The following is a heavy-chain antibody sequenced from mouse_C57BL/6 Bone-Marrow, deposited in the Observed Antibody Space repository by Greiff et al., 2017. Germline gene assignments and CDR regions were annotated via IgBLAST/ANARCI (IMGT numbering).Heavy chain of an antibody. J-gene: IGHJ1*03. D-gene: IGHD4-1*01. CDR2: ISDGGSYT. CDR1: GFTFSSYA. CDR3: ARDGPNWDRYFDV. Sequence: EVKLVESGGGLVKPGGSLKLSCAASGFTFSSYAMSWVRQTPEKRLEWVATISDGGSYTYSPDNVKGRFTISRDNAKNHLYLQMSHLKSEDTAMYCCARDGPNWDRYFDVWGTGTTVTVSS. V-gene: IGHV5-4*03.